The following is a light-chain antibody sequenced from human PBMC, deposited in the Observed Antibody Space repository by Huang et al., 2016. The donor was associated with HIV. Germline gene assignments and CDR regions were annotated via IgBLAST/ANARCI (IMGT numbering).Light chain of an antibody. CDR2: ATS. V-gene: IGKV3-11*01. CDR3: QQRISWPPSYT. CDR1: QSVSSY. Sequence: EIVLTQSPATLSLSPGDRATLSCRASQSVSSYFAWYQQKPGQAPRLLIYATSNRATGVQARFSGSGSGTDFTFTISSLEPEDFANYDCQQRISWPPSYTFGQGTKVEI. J-gene: IGKJ2*01.